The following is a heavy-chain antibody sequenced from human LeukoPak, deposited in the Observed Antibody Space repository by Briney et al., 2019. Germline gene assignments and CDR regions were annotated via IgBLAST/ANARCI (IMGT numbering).Heavy chain of an antibody. J-gene: IGHJ5*02. CDR1: GGSISSSY. CDR3: ARQVTAAAGTNWFDP. D-gene: IGHD6-13*01. V-gene: IGHV4-59*08. Sequence: SETLSLTCTVSGGSISSSYWSWIRQPPGKGLEWIGYIHYRGSIHYNTSLKSRVPISVDTSKNQFSLKLSSVTAADTAVYYCARQVTAAAGTNWFDPWGQGNLVTVS. CDR2: IHYRGSI.